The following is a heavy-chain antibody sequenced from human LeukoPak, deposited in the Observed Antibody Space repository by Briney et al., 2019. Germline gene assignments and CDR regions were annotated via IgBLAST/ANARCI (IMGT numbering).Heavy chain of an antibody. CDR2: IYSGGST. J-gene: IGHJ4*02. Sequence: GGSLRLSCAASGFTVSSNYMSWVRQAPGKGLEWVSVIYSGGSTYYADSVKGRFTISRDNSKNTLYLQMNSLRAEDTAVYYCARDRVPTYDSSGSYFAWGQGTLVTVSS. CDR1: GFTVSSNY. D-gene: IGHD3-22*01. CDR3: ARDRVPTYDSSGSYFA. V-gene: IGHV3-66*02.